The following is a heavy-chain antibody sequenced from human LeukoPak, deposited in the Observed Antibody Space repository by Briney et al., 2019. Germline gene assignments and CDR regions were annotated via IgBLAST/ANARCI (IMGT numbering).Heavy chain of an antibody. Sequence: GRSLRLSCAASGFTFSNYEMNWVRQAPGKGLEWVSYISSSGNTIYYADSVKGRFTISRDNAKNSLYLQMNSLRAEDTALYYCTRESYVTMIIGDYWGQGTLVTVSS. V-gene: IGHV3-48*03. CDR3: TRESYVTMIIGDY. CDR2: ISSSGNTI. D-gene: IGHD3-22*01. J-gene: IGHJ4*02. CDR1: GFTFSNYE.